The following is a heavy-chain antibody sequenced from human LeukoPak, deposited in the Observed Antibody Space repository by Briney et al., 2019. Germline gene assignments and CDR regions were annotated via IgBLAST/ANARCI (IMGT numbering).Heavy chain of an antibody. V-gene: IGHV3-33*01. CDR3: ARAGYCSGGSCYGSDY. Sequence: GGSLRLSCAAPGFTFSSYGMHWVRQAPGKGLEWVAAIWYDGSIQCYADSVKGRFTISRDNSKNTLYLQMDSLRAEDTAVYYCARAGYCSGGSCYGSDYWGQGTLVSVSS. D-gene: IGHD2-15*01. CDR2: IWYDGSIQ. CDR1: GFTFSSYG. J-gene: IGHJ4*02.